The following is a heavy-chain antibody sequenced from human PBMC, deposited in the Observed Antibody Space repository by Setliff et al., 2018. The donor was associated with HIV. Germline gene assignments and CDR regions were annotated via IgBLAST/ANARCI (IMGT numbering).Heavy chain of an antibody. CDR1: GFTFSTYS. CDR2: ISSSSSTI. J-gene: IGHJ4*02. Sequence: LRLSCAASGFTFSTYSMNWVRQAPGKGLEWISYISSSSSTIYYADSVKGRFTISRDNAKNSLYLQMNGLRAEDTAVYYCASRSDYWGQGTLVTVSS. V-gene: IGHV3-48*01. CDR3: ASRSDY.